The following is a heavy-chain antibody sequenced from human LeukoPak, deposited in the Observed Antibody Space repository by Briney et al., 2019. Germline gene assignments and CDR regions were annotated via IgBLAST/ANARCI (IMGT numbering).Heavy chain of an antibody. CDR3: AGGPPYYYGSGSYKQYWFDP. J-gene: IGHJ5*02. Sequence: SETLSLTCAVYGGSFSGYYWSWIRQPPGKGLEWIGEINHSGSTNYNPSLKSRVTISVDTSKNQFSLKLSSVTAAGTAVYYCAGGPPYYYGSGSYKQYWFDPWGQGTLVTVSS. D-gene: IGHD3-10*01. CDR1: GGSFSGYY. CDR2: INHSGST. V-gene: IGHV4-34*01.